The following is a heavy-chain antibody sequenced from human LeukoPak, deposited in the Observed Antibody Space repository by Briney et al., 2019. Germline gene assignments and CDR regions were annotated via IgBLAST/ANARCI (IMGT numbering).Heavy chain of an antibody. D-gene: IGHD1-26*01. CDR3: ARQRKSAVGSTPYWYLDL. Sequence: SETLSLTCAVYGGSFSGYYWSWIRQPPGRGLEWIGEINHGGDTNYNPSLKSRVTISVDKSKNQVSLNLNSVTAADTAVFYCARQRKSAVGSTPYWYLDLWGRGTLVTVSS. V-gene: IGHV4-34*01. J-gene: IGHJ2*01. CDR1: GGSFSGYY. CDR2: INHGGDT.